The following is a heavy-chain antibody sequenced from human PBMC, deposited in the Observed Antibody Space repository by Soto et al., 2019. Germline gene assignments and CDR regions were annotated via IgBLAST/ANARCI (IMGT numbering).Heavy chain of an antibody. D-gene: IGHD1-20*01. J-gene: IGHJ6*02. CDR2: IGTAGDT. CDR1: GFTFSSYD. Sequence: EVQLVESGGGLVQPGGSLRLSCAASGFTFSSYDMHWVRQATGKGLEWVSAIGTAGDTYYPGSVKGRFTISRENAKNSLYLQMNSLRAEDTAVYYCARDQAITGTDRYYYYYGMDVWGQGTTVTVSS. CDR3: ARDQAITGTDRYYYYYGMDV. V-gene: IGHV3-13*01.